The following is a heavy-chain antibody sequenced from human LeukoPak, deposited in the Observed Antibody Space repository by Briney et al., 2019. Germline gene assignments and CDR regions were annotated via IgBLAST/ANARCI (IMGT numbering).Heavy chain of an antibody. J-gene: IGHJ4*02. V-gene: IGHV1-2*02. CDR2: INPNYGDT. CDR3: ARGGLLWFGDLNY. CDR1: GYTFTGYY. Sequence: ASVKVSCKASGYTFTGYYMHWVRQAPGQGLEWMGWINPNYGDTNYAQKFQGRVTMTRDTSISTAYMEPSSLRSDDTAVYYCARGGLLWFGDLNYWGQGTLVTVSS. D-gene: IGHD3-10*01.